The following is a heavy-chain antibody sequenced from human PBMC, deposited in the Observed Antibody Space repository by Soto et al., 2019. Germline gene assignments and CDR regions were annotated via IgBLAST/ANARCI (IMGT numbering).Heavy chain of an antibody. CDR2: ISWNSRSI. CDR1: GFTFDDYA. J-gene: IGHJ5*02. V-gene: IGHV3-9*01. Sequence: EVQLVESGGGLVQPGRSLRLSCEASGFTFDDYAMHWVRQAPGKGLEWVSGISWNSRSIGYAGSVKGRFNISRDSAKSPLYLQMKPLRPADTAFYYCARVDSQDFDWMQPVGLWGQGTLVTVSS. D-gene: IGHD3-9*01. CDR3: ARVDSQDFDWMQPVGL.